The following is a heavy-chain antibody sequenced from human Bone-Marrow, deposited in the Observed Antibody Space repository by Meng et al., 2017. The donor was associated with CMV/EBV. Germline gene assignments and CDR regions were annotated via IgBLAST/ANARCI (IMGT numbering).Heavy chain of an antibody. CDR3: ARATWSIVGATTSDY. CDR1: GYIFTCYY. D-gene: IGHD1-26*01. Sequence: ASVKVSCKASGYIFTCYYLHWVRQAPGQGLEWMGWISAYNGNTNYAQKLQGRVTMTTDTSTSTAYMELRSLRSDDTAVYYCARATWSIVGATTSDYWGQGTLVTVSS. J-gene: IGHJ4*02. V-gene: IGHV1-18*04. CDR2: ISAYNGNT.